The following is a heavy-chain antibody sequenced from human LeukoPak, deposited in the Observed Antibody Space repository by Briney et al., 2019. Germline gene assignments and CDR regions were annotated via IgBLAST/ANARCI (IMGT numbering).Heavy chain of an antibody. Sequence: TGGSLRLSCAASGFTFTRNAMTWVRQAPGQGLEWVSAISGSGNSTYYPDSVKGRFTISRDNSKNILHLQINSLRAEDTAVYYCARDRLWFGEPNFDNWGQGTLVTVSS. J-gene: IGHJ4*02. CDR3: ARDRLWFGEPNFDN. D-gene: IGHD3-10*01. CDR1: GFTFTRNA. CDR2: ISGSGNST. V-gene: IGHV3-23*01.